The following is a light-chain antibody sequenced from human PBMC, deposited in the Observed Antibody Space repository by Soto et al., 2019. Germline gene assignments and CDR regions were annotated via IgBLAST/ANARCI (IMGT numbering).Light chain of an antibody. CDR1: QTVNRN. J-gene: IGKJ5*01. CDR3: QQYNNWPPIT. V-gene: IGKV3-15*01. CDR2: DTS. Sequence: EIVLTQSPGTLSLSPGERATLSCRASQTVNRNYLGWYQQKPGQAPRLLIYDTSTRATGIPARFSGSGSGTEFTLTISSLQSEDFAVYYCQQYNNWPPITFGQGTRLEIK.